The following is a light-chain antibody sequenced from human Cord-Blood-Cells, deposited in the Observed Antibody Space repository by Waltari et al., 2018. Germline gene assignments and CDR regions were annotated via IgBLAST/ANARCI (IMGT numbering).Light chain of an antibody. J-gene: IGKJ3*01. CDR2: AAS. Sequence: DIQMTQSPSSLSASVGDRVTITCRASQSISSYLNWYQQKPGKAPKLLIYAASSLQSGVPSMVSGSGSGTDFTLTISSLQPEDFATYYCQQSYSTPFTFGPGTKVDIK. CDR3: QQSYSTPFT. CDR1: QSISSY. V-gene: IGKV1-39*01.